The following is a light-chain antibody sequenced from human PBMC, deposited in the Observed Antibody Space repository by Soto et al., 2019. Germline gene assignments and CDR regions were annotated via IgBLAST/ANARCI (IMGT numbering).Light chain of an antibody. J-gene: IGKJ1*01. CDR3: QQYGSSPKT. CDR2: DAS. Sequence: EIVLTQSPGTLSLSPGERATLSCRASQSVSSSYLAWYQQKPGQAPRLLIYDASSRATGIPDRFRGSGSGTDFTLTINRLEPEDFAVYYCQQYGSSPKTFGQGTKVEIK. CDR1: QSVSSSY. V-gene: IGKV3-20*01.